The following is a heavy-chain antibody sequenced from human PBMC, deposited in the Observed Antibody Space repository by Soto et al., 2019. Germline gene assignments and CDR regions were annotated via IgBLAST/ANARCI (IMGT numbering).Heavy chain of an antibody. V-gene: IGHV1-69*13. CDR2: IIPIFGTA. D-gene: IGHD3-3*01. Sequence: AASVKVSCKASGGTFSSYAISWVRQAPGQGLEWMGGIIPIFGTANYAQKFQGRVTITADESTSTAYMELSSLRSEDTAVYYCARVKLVIGDYDFWSGYYNYYYCGMDVWGRGTTVTVSS. CDR1: GGTFSSYA. J-gene: IGHJ6*02. CDR3: ARVKLVIGDYDFWSGYYNYYYCGMDV.